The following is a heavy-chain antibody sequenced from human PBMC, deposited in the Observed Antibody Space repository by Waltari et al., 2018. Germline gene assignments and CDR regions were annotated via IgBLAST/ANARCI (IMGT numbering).Heavy chain of an antibody. V-gene: IGHV4-38-2*01. CDR3: ARRWLPGYFDL. Sequence: QVQLQESGPGLVKPSETLSLTCAVSGYSISSGYYWGWIRQPPGKGLEWIGSIYHSGSTYDNPSLKSRVTISVDTSKNQFSLKLSSVTAADTAVYYCARRWLPGYFDLWGRGTLVTVSS. D-gene: IGHD5-12*01. CDR2: IYHSGST. J-gene: IGHJ2*01. CDR1: GYSISSGYY.